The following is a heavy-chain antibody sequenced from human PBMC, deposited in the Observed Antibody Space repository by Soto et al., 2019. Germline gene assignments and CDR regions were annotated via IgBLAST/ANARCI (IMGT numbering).Heavy chain of an antibody. V-gene: IGHV4-34*01. J-gene: IGHJ4*02. Sequence: SETLSLTCAVYGGSFSGYYWSWIRQPPGKGLEWIGEINHSGSTNYNPSLKSRVTISVDTSKNQFSLKLSSVTAADTAVYYCARLVVVAATAFDYWGQGTLVTVSS. CDR1: GGSFSGYY. D-gene: IGHD2-15*01. CDR2: INHSGST. CDR3: ARLVVVAATAFDY.